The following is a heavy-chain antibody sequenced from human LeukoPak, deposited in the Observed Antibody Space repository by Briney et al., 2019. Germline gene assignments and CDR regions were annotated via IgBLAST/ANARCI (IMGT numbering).Heavy chain of an antibody. V-gene: IGHV1-2*06. D-gene: IGHD2-15*01. J-gene: IGHJ4*02. CDR3: ATLLGGGYCSGGSCRYYFDY. CDR2: INPNSSGT. Sequence: ASEKVSCKASGYTFTGYYMHWVRQAPGPGLEWLGRINPNSSGTDYAQKFQGRVTMTRDTSISTAYMELSRLRSDDTAVYYCATLLGGGYCSGGSCRYYFDYWGQGTLVTVSS. CDR1: GYTFTGYY.